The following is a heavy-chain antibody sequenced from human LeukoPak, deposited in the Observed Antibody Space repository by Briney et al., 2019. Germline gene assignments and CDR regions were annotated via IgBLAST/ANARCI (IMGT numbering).Heavy chain of an antibody. D-gene: IGHD3-22*01. V-gene: IGHV4-59*11. Sequence: PSETLSLTCTVSGGSISSHYWSWIRQPPGKGLEWIGYIYCSGSTNYNPSLKSRVTISVDTSKNQFSLKLSSVTAADTAVYYCAGTSGYAGYYYYYYMDVRGKGTTVTVSS. J-gene: IGHJ6*03. CDR2: IYCSGST. CDR1: GGSISSHY. CDR3: AGTSGYAGYYYYYYMDV.